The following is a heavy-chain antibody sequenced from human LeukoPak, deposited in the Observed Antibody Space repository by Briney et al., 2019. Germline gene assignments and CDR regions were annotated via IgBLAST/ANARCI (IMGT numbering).Heavy chain of an antibody. J-gene: IGHJ3*02. CDR3: ARDYYDSSGFGAFDI. CDR2: INPNSGGT. CDR1: GYTFTAYY. D-gene: IGHD3-22*01. V-gene: IGHV1-2*02. Sequence: ASVKVSCKASGYTFTAYYMHWVRQAPGQGLEWMGWINPNSGGTNYAQKFQGRVTMTRDTSISTAYMELSRLRSDDTSVYYCARDYYDSSGFGAFDIWGQGTMVTVSS.